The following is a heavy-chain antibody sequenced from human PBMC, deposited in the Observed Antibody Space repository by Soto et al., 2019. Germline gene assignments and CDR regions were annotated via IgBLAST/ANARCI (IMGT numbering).Heavy chain of an antibody. D-gene: IGHD3-3*01. Sequence: SETLSLTCTVSGDSISSYYWSWLRQPPGKGLEWIGYIYKTVSTNYNPSLESRVSISLDTSNNRFSLKMNSVTATDTAVYYCAIEPNRRGAAVLEYWGQG. V-gene: IGHV4-59*01. CDR2: IYKTVST. J-gene: IGHJ4*02. CDR1: GDSISSYY. CDR3: AIEPNRRGAAVLEY.